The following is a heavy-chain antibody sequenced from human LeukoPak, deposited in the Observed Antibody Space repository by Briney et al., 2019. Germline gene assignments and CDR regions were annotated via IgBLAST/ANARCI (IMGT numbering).Heavy chain of an antibody. D-gene: IGHD6-13*01. CDR1: GGSISSSTYY. V-gene: IGHV4-39*01. CDR2: TYYSGST. CDR3: ARHSRGPAAGPAFDF. J-gene: IGHJ4*02. Sequence: SETLSLTCTVSGGSISSSTYYWGWIRQPPGKGLEWIGSTYYSGSTYYNPSLKSRLTISVDASKIQFSLSSVTAADTAVYYCARHSRGPAAGPAFDFWGQGTLVTVSS.